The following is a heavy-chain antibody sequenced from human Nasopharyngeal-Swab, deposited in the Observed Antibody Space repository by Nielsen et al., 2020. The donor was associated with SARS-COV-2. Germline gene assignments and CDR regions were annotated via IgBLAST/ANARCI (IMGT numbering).Heavy chain of an antibody. Sequence: WIRQTPGKGLEWIGEINHSGSTNYNPSLKSRVTISVDTSKNKFSLKLSSVTAADTAVYYCARGRARITMVRGVKQQHFDYWGQGTLVTVSS. CDR2: INHSGST. D-gene: IGHD3-10*01. V-gene: IGHV4-34*01. J-gene: IGHJ4*02. CDR3: ARGRARITMVRGVKQQHFDY.